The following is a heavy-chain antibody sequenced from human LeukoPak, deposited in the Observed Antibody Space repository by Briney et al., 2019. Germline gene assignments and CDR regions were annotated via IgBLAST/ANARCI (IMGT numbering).Heavy chain of an antibody. Sequence: SETLSLTCTVSSGSISSSSYYWDWIRQPPGKGLEWIGSIYYSGSTYYSPSLKSRVTILVDTSKNPFSLKLSSVTAADTAVYYCARSLAAPDEYYFDYWGQGTLVTVSS. CDR2: IYYSGST. V-gene: IGHV4-39*07. D-gene: IGHD6-6*01. CDR1: SGSISSSSYY. CDR3: ARSLAAPDEYYFDY. J-gene: IGHJ4*02.